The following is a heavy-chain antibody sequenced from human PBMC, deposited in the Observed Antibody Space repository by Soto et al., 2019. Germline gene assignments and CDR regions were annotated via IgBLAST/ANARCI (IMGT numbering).Heavy chain of an antibody. D-gene: IGHD3-3*01. CDR1: GFTFSSYW. V-gene: IGHV3-7*01. Sequence: GGSLRLSCAASGFTFSSYWMSWVRQAPGKGLEWVANIKQDGSEKYYVDSVKGRFTISRDNAKNSLYLQMNSLRAEDTAVYYCARRGPGITIFGVGYYYMDVWGKGTTVTVSS. CDR3: ARRGPGITIFGVGYYYMDV. J-gene: IGHJ6*03. CDR2: IKQDGSEK.